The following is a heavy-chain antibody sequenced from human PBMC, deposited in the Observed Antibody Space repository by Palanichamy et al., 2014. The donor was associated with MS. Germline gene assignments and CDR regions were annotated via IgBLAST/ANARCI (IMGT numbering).Heavy chain of an antibody. Sequence: QVQLVQSGAEVKKPGASVKVSCKASGYTFTSYVMHWVRQAPGQRLEWMGWINAGNGNTKYSQKFQGRVTITRDTSASTAYMELSSLRSEDTAVYYCAREESSTSYDFWSGYYYYYGMDVWGQGTTVTVSS. CDR3: AREESSTSYDFWSGYYYYYGMDV. D-gene: IGHD3-3*01. V-gene: IGHV1-3*01. CDR2: INAGNGNT. CDR1: GYTFTSYV. J-gene: IGHJ6*02.